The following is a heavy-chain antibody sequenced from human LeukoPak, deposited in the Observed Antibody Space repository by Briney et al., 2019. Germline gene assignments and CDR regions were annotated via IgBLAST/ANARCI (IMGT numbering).Heavy chain of an antibody. Sequence: SETLSLTCTVSGGSISSYYWSWIRQPPGKGLEWIGYIYYSGSTNYNPSLKSRVTISVDKSKNQFSLKLSSVTAADTAVYYCARFYGDYAFDIWGQGTMVTVSS. CDR2: IYYSGST. V-gene: IGHV4-59*12. D-gene: IGHD4-17*01. CDR1: GGSISSYY. CDR3: ARFYGDYAFDI. J-gene: IGHJ3*02.